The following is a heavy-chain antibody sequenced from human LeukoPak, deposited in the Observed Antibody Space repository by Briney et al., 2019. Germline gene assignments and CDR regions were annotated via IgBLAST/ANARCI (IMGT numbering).Heavy chain of an antibody. CDR2: IYTSGST. Sequence: PSETLSLTCTVSGGSISSYYWSWIRQPAGKGLEWIGRIYTSGSTNYNPSLNSRLTKSVDTSKNQFSLKLSSVTAADTAVYYCARVLNTSLRYYYMDVWGKGTTVTVSS. CDR3: ARVLNTSLRYYYMDV. D-gene: IGHD2-2*01. V-gene: IGHV4-4*07. J-gene: IGHJ6*03. CDR1: GGSISSYY.